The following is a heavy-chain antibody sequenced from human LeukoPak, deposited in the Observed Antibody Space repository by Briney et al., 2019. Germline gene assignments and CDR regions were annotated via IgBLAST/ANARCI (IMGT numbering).Heavy chain of an antibody. CDR2: ISDSGDYT. Sequence: PGGSLRLSCAASGFNFRSFGFHWVRQAPGQGLEWVSVISDSGDYTSYADSVRGRFTISRDNSRNTLYLQMNSLKTEDTAVYYCTTESACGVDCYFFDYWGQGSPVTVSS. CDR1: GFNFRSFG. D-gene: IGHD2-21*02. V-gene: IGHV3-23*01. J-gene: IGHJ4*02. CDR3: TTESACGVDCYFFDY.